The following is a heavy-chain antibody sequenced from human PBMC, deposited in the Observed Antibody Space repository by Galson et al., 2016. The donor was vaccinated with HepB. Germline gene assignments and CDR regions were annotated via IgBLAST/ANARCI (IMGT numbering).Heavy chain of an antibody. CDR2: TYYRSKWYN. V-gene: IGHV6-1*01. CDR1: GDSVSSISAA. CDR3: AREDYSSGCPLNWYFNL. Sequence: CAISGDSVSSISAAWNWIRQSPSRGLEWLGRTYYRSKWYNDYAVSVKSRITINPDTSKNQFSLQLNSVTPEDTAVYYCAREDYSSGCPLNWYFNLWGRGTLVSVSS. D-gene: IGHD6-19*01. J-gene: IGHJ2*01.